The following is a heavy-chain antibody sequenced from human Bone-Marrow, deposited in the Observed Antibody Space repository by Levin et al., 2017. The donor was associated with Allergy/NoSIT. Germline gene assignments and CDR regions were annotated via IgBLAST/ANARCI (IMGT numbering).Heavy chain of an antibody. D-gene: IGHD3-22*01. CDR1: GFTFSNYA. V-gene: IGHV3-23*01. CDR2: ISGSGGTT. CDR3: ASGIGSSGYYPFDN. Sequence: PGGSLRLSCAASGFTFSNYAMSWVRQAPGKGLEWVSGISGSGGTTYYAGSVKGRFTISRDNSKNTLYLQMDTLRADDTAVYYCASGIGSSGYYPFDNWGQGTLVSVSS. J-gene: IGHJ4*02.